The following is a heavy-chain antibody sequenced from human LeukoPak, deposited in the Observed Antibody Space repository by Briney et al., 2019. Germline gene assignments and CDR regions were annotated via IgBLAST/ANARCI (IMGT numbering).Heavy chain of an antibody. CDR3: TKEGLGSGTFSAWFDP. CDR2: IRYDGSNK. D-gene: IGHD3-10*01. V-gene: IGHV3-30*02. Sequence: GGSLRLPCAASGFTFSSYGVHWVRQAPGKGLEWVAFIRYDGSNKYYADSVRGRFTISRDNSKNTLYLQMNSLRVEDTAVYYCTKEGLGSGTFSAWFDPWGQGTLVTVSS. J-gene: IGHJ5*02. CDR1: GFTFSSYG.